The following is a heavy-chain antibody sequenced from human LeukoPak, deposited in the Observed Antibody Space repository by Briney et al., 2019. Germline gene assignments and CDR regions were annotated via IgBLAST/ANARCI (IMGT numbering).Heavy chain of an antibody. J-gene: IGHJ4*02. CDR1: GFAFSDYY. V-gene: IGHV3-11*01. Sequence: GSLRLSCAASGFAFSDYYMSWIRQAPGKGLEWVSYISSSGSTIYYADSVKGRFTISRDNAKNSLYLQMNSLRAEDTAVYYCARSQLGSSGTVYYFDYWGQGTLVTVSS. D-gene: IGHD3-10*01. CDR3: ARSQLGSSGTVYYFDY. CDR2: ISSSGSTI.